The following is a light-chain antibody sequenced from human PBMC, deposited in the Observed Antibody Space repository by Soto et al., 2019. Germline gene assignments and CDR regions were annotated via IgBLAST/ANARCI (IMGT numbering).Light chain of an antibody. V-gene: IGKV1-39*01. Sequence: DIQMTQSPSSMSASVGDRVTITCRASQSISAYLNWYQQKPGKAPKLLIYAASSLQSGVPSRFSGSGSGKDFTLTIRSLQPEDFANYYCQESYSTPSVTLAPGTKVDIK. J-gene: IGKJ3*01. CDR2: AAS. CDR1: QSISAY. CDR3: QESYSTPSVT.